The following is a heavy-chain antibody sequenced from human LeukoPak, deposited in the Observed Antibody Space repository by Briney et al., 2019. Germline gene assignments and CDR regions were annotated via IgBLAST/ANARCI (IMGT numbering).Heavy chain of an antibody. CDR2: INHSGST. CDR3: ARGLCRDSSGYYLDY. D-gene: IGHD3-22*01. Sequence: SETLSLTCAVYGGSFSGYYWSWIRQPPGKGLEWIGEINHSGSTNYNPSLKSRVTISIDTSKNQFSLNLSSVTAADTAVFYCARGLCRDSSGYYLDYWGQGTLVTVSS. V-gene: IGHV4-34*01. J-gene: IGHJ4*02. CDR1: GGSFSGYY.